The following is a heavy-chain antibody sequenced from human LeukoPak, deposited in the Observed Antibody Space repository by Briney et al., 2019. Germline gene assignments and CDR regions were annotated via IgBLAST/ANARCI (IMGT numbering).Heavy chain of an antibody. CDR3: ARVSIVGATTGFDY. J-gene: IGHJ4*02. D-gene: IGHD1-26*01. CDR1: GFTFSSYW. V-gene: IGHV3-7*01. CDR2: IKQDGSEK. Sequence: PGGSLRLSCAASGFTFSSYWMSWVRQAPGKGLEWVVNIKQDGSEKYYVDSGKGRFTISRDNAKNSLYLQMNSLRAEDTAVYYCARVSIVGATTGFDYWGQGTLVTVSS.